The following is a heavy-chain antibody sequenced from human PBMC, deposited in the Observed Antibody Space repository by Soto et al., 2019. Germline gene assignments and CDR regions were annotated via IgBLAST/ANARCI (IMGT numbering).Heavy chain of an antibody. CDR2: INSDGSVS. J-gene: IGHJ6*03. CDR1: GFTFSNYW. D-gene: IGHD2-15*01. Sequence: EVQLVESGGGLVQPGGSLRLSCAASGFTFSNYWMYWVRQAPGEGLVWVSRINSDGSVSSYADSVKGRLTISGDNVKNTLDLQMDSLRAEDTAVYYCARGDCVGGTCYSLAGSFYYYMDVWGKGTRVTVFS. CDR3: ARGDCVGGTCYSLAGSFYYYMDV. V-gene: IGHV3-74*01.